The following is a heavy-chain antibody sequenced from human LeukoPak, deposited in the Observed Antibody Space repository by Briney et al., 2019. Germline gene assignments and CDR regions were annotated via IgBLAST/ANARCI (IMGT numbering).Heavy chain of an antibody. CDR1: GSTFSSYA. J-gene: IGHJ1*01. CDR2: ISGSGGST. Sequence: GGSLRLSCAASGSTFSSYAMSWVRQAPGKGLEWVSAISGSGGSTYYADSVKGRFTISRDNSKNTLYLQMNSLRAEDTAVYYCARNLPVTRWGYWGQGTLVTVSS. CDR3: ARNLPVTRWGY. V-gene: IGHV3-23*01. D-gene: IGHD2-15*01.